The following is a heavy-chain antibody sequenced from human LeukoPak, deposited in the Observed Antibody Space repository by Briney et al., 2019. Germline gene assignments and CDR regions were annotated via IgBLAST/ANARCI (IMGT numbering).Heavy chain of an antibody. D-gene: IGHD2-15*01. CDR1: GYTFTSYG. J-gene: IGHJ4*02. V-gene: IGHV1-18*01. CDR2: ISAYNGNT. Sequence: ASVKVSCKASGYTFTSYGISWVRQAPGQGFEWMGWISAYNGNTNYAQKLQGRVTMTTDTSTSTAYMELRSLRSDDTAVYYCARGDYCSGGSCYSGDYWGQGTLVTVSS. CDR3: ARGDYCSGGSCYSGDY.